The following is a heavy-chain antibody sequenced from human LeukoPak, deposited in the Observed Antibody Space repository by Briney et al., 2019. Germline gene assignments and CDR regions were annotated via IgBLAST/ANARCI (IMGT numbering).Heavy chain of an antibody. D-gene: IGHD6-19*01. Sequence: SETLSLTCAVSGGSISSSNWWSWVRQPPGKGLEWIGEIYHSGSTNYNPSLKSRVSISVDTSKNQLSLKLSSVTAADTAVYYCARTNSGWYYFDYWGQGTLVTVSS. CDR2: IYHSGST. CDR1: GGSISSSNW. J-gene: IGHJ4*02. V-gene: IGHV4-4*02. CDR3: ARTNSGWYYFDY.